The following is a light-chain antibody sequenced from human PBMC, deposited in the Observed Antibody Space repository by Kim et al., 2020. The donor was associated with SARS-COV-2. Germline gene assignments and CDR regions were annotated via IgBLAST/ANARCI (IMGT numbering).Light chain of an antibody. V-gene: IGKV1-33*01. J-gene: IGKJ4*01. CDR2: DAS. Sequence: SVGDRITITCQASDDIGNYLNWYQQRLGKAPKLLVYDASNLEAGVPSRFSGSGSGTDFSLTISGLQPEDFATYYCQHYSTLLSVTFGGGTKVAIK. CDR1: DDIGNY. CDR3: QHYSTLLSVT.